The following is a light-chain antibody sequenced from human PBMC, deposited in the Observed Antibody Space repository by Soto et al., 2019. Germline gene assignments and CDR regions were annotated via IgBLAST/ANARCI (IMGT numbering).Light chain of an antibody. V-gene: IGKV1-33*01. J-gene: IGKJ2*01. CDR3: QQYDNLAFT. CDR1: QDISNY. CDR2: DAS. Sequence: DIQMTQSPSSLSASVGDRVTITCQASQDISNYLNWYQQKPGKAPKFLIYDASNLERGVPSRFSGSGSGTDFTFTISSLQPADIGTYYCQQYDNLAFTFGQGTKLEIK.